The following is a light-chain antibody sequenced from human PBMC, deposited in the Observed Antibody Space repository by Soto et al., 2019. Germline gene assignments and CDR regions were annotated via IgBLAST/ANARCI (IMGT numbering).Light chain of an antibody. CDR3: QQYNKWPIT. Sequence: EIVMTQSPATLSVSPGETVTLSCWASQGVGRTVAWYQQKPGQTPRLLIYGASTRATGFPARFSGGGSGTEFTLTISSLQSEDSAFYYCQQYNKWPITFGQGTRLEIK. CDR2: GAS. CDR1: QGVGRT. J-gene: IGKJ5*01. V-gene: IGKV3-15*01.